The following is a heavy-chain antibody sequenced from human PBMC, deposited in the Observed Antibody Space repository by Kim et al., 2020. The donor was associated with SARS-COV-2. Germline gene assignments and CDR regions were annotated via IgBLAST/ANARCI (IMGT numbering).Heavy chain of an antibody. CDR1: GFTFSSYA. J-gene: IGHJ6*02. CDR3: AKDPLHSRSYNQYGMDV. D-gene: IGHD3-10*01. V-gene: IGHV3-23*01. Sequence: GGSLRLSCTASGFTFSSYAMSWVRQAPGKGLEWVSAISGSGGNTYYADSVKGRFTISRDNSKNTLYLQMNSLRAEDTAVYYCAKDPLHSRSYNQYGMDVWGQGTTVTVSS. CDR2: ISGSGGNT.